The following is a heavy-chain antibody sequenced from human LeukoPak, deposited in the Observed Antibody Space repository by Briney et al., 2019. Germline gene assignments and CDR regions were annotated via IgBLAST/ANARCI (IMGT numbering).Heavy chain of an antibody. Sequence: SQTLSLTCTVSGGSISSYYWSWIRQPAAKGLDWIGRIYTSESTKYTPSRKSRFTMSVDTYNNQTSLQLNSVPPEDTAVYYCAREARRFGHWGQGTLVTVSS. D-gene: IGHD6-6*01. CDR1: GGSISSYY. CDR3: AREARRFGH. V-gene: IGHV4-4*07. CDR2: IYTSEST. J-gene: IGHJ5*02.